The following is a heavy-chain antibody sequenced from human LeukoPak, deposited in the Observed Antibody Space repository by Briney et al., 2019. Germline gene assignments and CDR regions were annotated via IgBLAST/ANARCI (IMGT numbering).Heavy chain of an antibody. CDR3: ARGHWGLDY. D-gene: IGHD7-27*01. V-gene: IGHV3-11*01. Sequence: GGSLRLSCRASGFTFSDHYMTWVRQAPGKGLEYISYLSNTGSDSFYADSVKGRFSISRDNAEKSLYLQMNDLRAEDTAVYYCARGHWGLDYWGQGTLVTVSS. CDR1: GFTFSDHY. J-gene: IGHJ4*02. CDR2: LSNTGSDS.